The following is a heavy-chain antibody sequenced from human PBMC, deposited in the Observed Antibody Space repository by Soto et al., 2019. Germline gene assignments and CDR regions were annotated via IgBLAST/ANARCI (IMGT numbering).Heavy chain of an antibody. Sequence: EVQLVESGGDLVQPGGSLRLSCAASGLTFSTYSMSWVRQAPGKGLEWVSYISSSSSFIYYADSVKGRFTISRDDAKQSLFQQMNSLRDEDTAVYYCASPPWRGKWFDPWGQGTLVTVSS. J-gene: IGHJ5*02. CDR1: GLTFSTYS. V-gene: IGHV3-48*02. D-gene: IGHD3-16*01. CDR3: ASPPWRGKWFDP. CDR2: ISSSSSFI.